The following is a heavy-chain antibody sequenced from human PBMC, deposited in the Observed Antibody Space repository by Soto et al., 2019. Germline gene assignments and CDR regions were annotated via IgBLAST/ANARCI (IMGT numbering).Heavy chain of an antibody. V-gene: IGHV1-18*01. CDR2: INTYNGNT. Sequence: QVQLVQSGPEVKKPGASVKVSCKASGYTFINYAITWVRQAPGQGLEWMGWINTYNGNTNYAENLQGRATMTTDTSTSTAYMEVRSLRSDDTAVYYCAKSPRGEMATYWGQGTLVTVSS. CDR3: AKSPRGEMATY. D-gene: IGHD5-12*01. J-gene: IGHJ4*02. CDR1: GYTFINYA.